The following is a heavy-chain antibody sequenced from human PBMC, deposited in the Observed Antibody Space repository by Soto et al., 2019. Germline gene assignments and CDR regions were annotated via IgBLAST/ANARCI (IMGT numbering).Heavy chain of an antibody. CDR3: ARLRREADAGYTQGNWGD. CDR1: GGSISSNY. Sequence: SETLSLTCTVSGGSISSNYWTWIRQPPGKGLEWIGYVYNSGSTNYNPSLKSRVTISEDTSKSPFSLKVNYMTAADTALYFCARLRREADAGYTQGNWGD. J-gene: IGHJ5*01. CDR2: VYNSGST. D-gene: IGHD5-18*01. V-gene: IGHV4-59*01.